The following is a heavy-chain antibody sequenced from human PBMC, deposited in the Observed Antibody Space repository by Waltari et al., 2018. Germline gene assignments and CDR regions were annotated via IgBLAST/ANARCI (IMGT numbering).Heavy chain of an antibody. Sequence: QLQLQESGPGLVKPSETLSLTCPVSGGSIRSSSYYWGWIRPPPGKGLEWIGSIYYSGSTYYNPSLKSRVTISVDTSKNQFSLKLSSVTAADTAVYYCARDQCSGGSCYSIDYWGQGTLVTVSS. CDR2: IYYSGST. V-gene: IGHV4-39*07. CDR3: ARDQCSGGSCYSIDY. D-gene: IGHD2-15*01. CDR1: GGSIRSSSYY. J-gene: IGHJ4*02.